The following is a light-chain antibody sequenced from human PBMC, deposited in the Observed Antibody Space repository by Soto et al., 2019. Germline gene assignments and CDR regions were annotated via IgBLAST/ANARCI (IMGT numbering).Light chain of an antibody. V-gene: IGLV1-40*01. CDR2: ANN. Sequence: QSVLTQSHSVSGAPGQRVTISCTGSSSNLGAGHDVQWYQHLPGTAPKLLIYANNNRPSGVPDRFSGSKSGTSSSLAITCLQAEDEADYYCQSYDSSLHVVFGGGTKLTVL. J-gene: IGLJ2*01. CDR3: QSYDSSLHVV. CDR1: SSNLGAGHD.